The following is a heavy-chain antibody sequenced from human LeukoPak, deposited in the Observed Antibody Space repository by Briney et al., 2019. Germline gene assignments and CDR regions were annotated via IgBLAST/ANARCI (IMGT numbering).Heavy chain of an antibody. Sequence: ASVKVSCKASGYTFTGYYMHWVRQAPGQGLEWMGWINPNSGGTNYAQKFQGRVTMNRDTSISTAYMELSRLRSDDTAVYYCARDFGPWEQWLNDAFDIWGQGTMVTVSS. J-gene: IGHJ3*02. D-gene: IGHD6-19*01. V-gene: IGHV1-2*02. CDR2: INPNSGGT. CDR1: GYTFTGYY. CDR3: ARDFGPWEQWLNDAFDI.